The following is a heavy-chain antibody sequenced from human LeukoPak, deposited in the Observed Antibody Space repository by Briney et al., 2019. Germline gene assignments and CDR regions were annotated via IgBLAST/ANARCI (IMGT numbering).Heavy chain of an antibody. CDR2: ISSSSSYI. V-gene: IGHV3-21*01. J-gene: IGHJ5*02. CDR1: GFPFSSYS. CDR3: ARDFHDYFP. Sequence: PGGALRLSCAASGFPFSSYSLNWVRPAPGKGLEWVSSISSSSSYIYYADSVKGRFTISRDNAKNSLYLQMNSLRAEDTAVYYCARDFHDYFPWGQGTLVTVSS. D-gene: IGHD3-16*01.